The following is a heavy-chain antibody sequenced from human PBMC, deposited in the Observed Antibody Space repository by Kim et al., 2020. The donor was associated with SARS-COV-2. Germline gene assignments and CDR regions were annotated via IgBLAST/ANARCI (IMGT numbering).Heavy chain of an antibody. CDR3: ARDRRGFNPYYGMDV. V-gene: IGHV3-23*01. Sequence: GGSLRLSCAASGFTFSSYAMSWVRQAPGKGLEWVSGISGNCESTYYADSVKGRFTISRDTSKSTLYLQMNSLRAEDTAVYYCARDRRGFNPYYGMDVWGQGTTVTVSS. CDR2: ISGNCEST. D-gene: IGHD3-10*01. CDR1: GFTFSSYA. J-gene: IGHJ6*02.